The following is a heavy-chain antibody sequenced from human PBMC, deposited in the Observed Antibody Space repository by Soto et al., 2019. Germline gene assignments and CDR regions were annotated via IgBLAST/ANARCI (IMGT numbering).Heavy chain of an antibody. D-gene: IGHD6-13*01. J-gene: IGHJ6*02. CDR2: IIPIFGTA. CDR3: ARDWPTGYSSSWYKREDGMDV. CDR1: GGTFSSYA. Sequence: QVQLVQSGAEVKKPGSSVKVSCKASGGTFSSYAISWVRQAPGQGLEWMGGIIPIFGTANYAQKFQGRVTITADESTSTAYMELSSLRSEDTAVYYCARDWPTGYSSSWYKREDGMDVWGQGTTVTVSS. V-gene: IGHV1-69*01.